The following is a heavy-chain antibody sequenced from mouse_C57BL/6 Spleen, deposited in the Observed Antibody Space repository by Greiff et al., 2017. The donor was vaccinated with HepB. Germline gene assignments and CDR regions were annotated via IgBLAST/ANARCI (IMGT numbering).Heavy chain of an antibody. CDR1: GFSLTSYG. CDR2: IWGVGST. Sequence: VKLMESGPGLVAPSQSLSITCTVSGFSLTSYGVDWVRQSPGKGLEWLGVIWGVGSTNYNSALKSRLSISKDNSKSQVFLKMNSLQTDDTAMYYCARLPSYYSNYRDAMDYWGQGTSVTVSS. V-gene: IGHV2-6*01. J-gene: IGHJ4*01. D-gene: IGHD2-5*01. CDR3: ARLPSYYSNYRDAMDY.